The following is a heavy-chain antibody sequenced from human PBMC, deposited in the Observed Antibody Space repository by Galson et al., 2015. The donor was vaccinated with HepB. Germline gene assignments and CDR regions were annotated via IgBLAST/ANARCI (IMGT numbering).Heavy chain of an antibody. Sequence: ETLSLTCTVSGGSISSYYWNWIRQPPGKGLEWIGYIYYSGSTNYNPSFKSRVTISVDMSKNQFSLKLSSVTAADTAVYYCARDRSSSWPPWGMDVWGQGTTVTVSS. CDR1: GGSISSYY. CDR3: ARDRSSSWPPWGMDV. J-gene: IGHJ6*02. V-gene: IGHV4-59*01. D-gene: IGHD6-13*01. CDR2: IYYSGST.